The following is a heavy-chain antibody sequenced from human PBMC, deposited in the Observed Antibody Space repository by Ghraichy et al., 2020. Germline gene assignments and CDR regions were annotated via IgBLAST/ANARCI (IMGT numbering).Heavy chain of an antibody. V-gene: IGHV3-33*01. CDR1: GFTFSSYG. CDR2: IWYDGSNK. CDR3: ASSSGTTRGVAQAVAGDY. J-gene: IGHJ4*02. D-gene: IGHD6-19*01. Sequence: GGSLRLSCAASGFTFSSYGMHWVRQAPGKGLEWVAVIWYDGSNKYYADSVKGRFTISRDNSKNTLYLQMNSLRAEDTAVYYCASSSGTTRGVAQAVAGDYWGQGTLVTVSS.